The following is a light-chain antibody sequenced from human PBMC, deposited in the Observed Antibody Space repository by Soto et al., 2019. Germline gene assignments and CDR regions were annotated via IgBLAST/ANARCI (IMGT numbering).Light chain of an antibody. V-gene: IGKV1-9*01. CDR2: AAS. CDR3: QQVNNYSEA. CDR1: QGLSSY. Sequence: IQLTQSPSSLSASVGDRVTITCRASQGLSSYLAWYQQKPGKAPKLLIYAASTLQSGVPSRFSGIESGTDFTLTISSLQPEDFATYYCQQVNNYSEAFGQGTKVDIK. J-gene: IGKJ1*01.